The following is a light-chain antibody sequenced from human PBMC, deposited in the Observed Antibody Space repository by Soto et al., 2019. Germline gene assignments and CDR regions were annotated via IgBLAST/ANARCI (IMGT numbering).Light chain of an antibody. CDR2: ATS. V-gene: IGKV1-12*01. CDR3: QQANSFPLT. Sequence: DIQMTQSPSSVSASVGDRVTITCLAIQGISNWLAWYEQKPGNAPKLLIYATSTLQSGVPSRFSGSGSGTDFTLTISSLQPEDFASYYCQQANSFPLTFGGGTKVDIK. CDR1: QGISNW. J-gene: IGKJ4*01.